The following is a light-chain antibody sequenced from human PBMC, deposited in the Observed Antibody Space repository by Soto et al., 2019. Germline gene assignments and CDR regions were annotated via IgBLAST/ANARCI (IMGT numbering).Light chain of an antibody. CDR1: SSNIGGYS. CDR2: DDN. V-gene: IGLV1-51*01. CDR3: GSWDNSLSAYV. J-gene: IGLJ1*01. Sequence: QSALTQPPSVSAAPGQTVTISCSGSSSNIGGYSVFWYQQLPGTAPELLIYDDNKRPPRIPDRFSGSKSGTSATLGITGFQTGDEADYYCGSWDNSLSAYVFGTGTKVTVL.